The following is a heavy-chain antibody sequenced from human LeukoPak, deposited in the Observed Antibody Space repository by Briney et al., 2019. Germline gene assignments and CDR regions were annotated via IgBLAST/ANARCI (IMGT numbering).Heavy chain of an antibody. Sequence: SETLSLTCTVSGVSISSGDYYWSWIRQPPGKGLEWIGYIYYSGSTYYNPSLKSRVTISVDTSKNQFSLKLSSVTAADTAVYYCARAMNDYGDYGPLDYGMDVWGQGTTVTVSS. CDR3: ARAMNDYGDYGPLDYGMDV. V-gene: IGHV4-30-4*01. CDR1: GVSISSGDYY. CDR2: IYYSGST. J-gene: IGHJ6*02. D-gene: IGHD4-17*01.